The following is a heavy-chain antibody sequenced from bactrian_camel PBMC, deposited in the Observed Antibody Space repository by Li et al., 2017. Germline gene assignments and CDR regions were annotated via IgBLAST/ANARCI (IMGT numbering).Heavy chain of an antibody. J-gene: IGHJ4*01. CDR2: IKADGST. V-gene: IGHV3S63*01. CDR3: AKGGITWGDELDY. D-gene: IGHD5*01. CDR1: GYIADYLH. Sequence: VQLVESGGGSVQAGGSLKLSCSASGYIADYLHMAWFRQAPGKERRGVACIKADGSTTYSDSVKGRFTSSRDSAKQTLHLQLNSLKTDDTAMYYCAKGGITWGDELDYWGQGTQVTVS.